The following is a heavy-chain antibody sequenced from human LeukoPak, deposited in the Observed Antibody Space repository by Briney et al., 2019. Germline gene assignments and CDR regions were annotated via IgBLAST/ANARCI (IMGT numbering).Heavy chain of an antibody. Sequence: GGSLRLSCAASGFTFSSYEMNWVRQAPGKGLEWVSYSSPSGSTIYYADSLKGRFTISRDNAKNSLYLQMNSLRVEDTAVYYFASLYFYDTIGYFVAFYIWGQGTMVTVSS. CDR1: GFTFSSYE. J-gene: IGHJ3*02. CDR3: ASLYFYDTIGYFVAFYI. D-gene: IGHD3-22*01. CDR2: SSPSGSTI. V-gene: IGHV3-48*03.